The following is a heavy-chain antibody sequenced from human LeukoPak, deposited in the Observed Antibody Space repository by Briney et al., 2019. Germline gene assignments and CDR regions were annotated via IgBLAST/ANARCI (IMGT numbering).Heavy chain of an antibody. CDR2: IIPIFGTA. D-gene: IGHD6-13*01. CDR1: GGTFSSYA. J-gene: IGHJ4*02. CDR3: ARVMGIAAAGTVQYYFDY. V-gene: IGHV1-69*05. Sequence: SVKVSCKASGGTFSSYAISLVRQAPGQGLEWMGRIIPIFGTANYAQKFQGRVTITTDESTSTAYMGLSSLRSEDTAVYYCARVMGIAAAGTVQYYFDYWGQGTLVTVSS.